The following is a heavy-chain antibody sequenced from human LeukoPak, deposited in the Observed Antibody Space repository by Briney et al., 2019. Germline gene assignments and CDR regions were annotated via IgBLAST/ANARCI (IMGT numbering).Heavy chain of an antibody. CDR3: AREIAAAGSRDAFDI. Sequence: SETLSLTCTVSGVSISSYYWSWIRQPPGKGLEWLGYIYYSGSTNYNPSLKSRVTISVDTSKNQFSLKLSSVTAADTAVYYCAREIAAAGSRDAFDIWGQGTMVTVSS. CDR1: GVSISSYY. CDR2: IYYSGST. V-gene: IGHV4-59*01. D-gene: IGHD6-13*01. J-gene: IGHJ3*02.